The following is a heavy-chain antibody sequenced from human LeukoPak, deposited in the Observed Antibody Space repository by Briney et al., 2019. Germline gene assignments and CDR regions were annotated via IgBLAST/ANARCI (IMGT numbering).Heavy chain of an antibody. CDR1: GFTFSSYA. CDR3: AKMGVVAARPGTFDY. J-gene: IGHJ4*02. V-gene: IGHV3-64*04. D-gene: IGHD6-6*01. Sequence: GGSLRLSCSASGFTFSSYAMHWVRQAPGKGLQYVSAISSNGGSTYHADSVKGRFTISRDNSKNTLYLQMNSLRAEDTAVYYCAKMGVVAARPGTFDYWGQGTLVTVSS. CDR2: ISSNGGST.